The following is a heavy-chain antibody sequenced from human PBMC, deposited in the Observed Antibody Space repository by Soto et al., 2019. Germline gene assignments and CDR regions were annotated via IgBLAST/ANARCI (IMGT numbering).Heavy chain of an antibody. Sequence: PGGSLRLSCAASGFTFSSYAMHWVRQAPGKGLEWVAVISYDGSNKYYADSVKGRFTISRDNSKNTLYLQMNSLGAEDTAVYYCARDLTRPPSIVPLDYWGQGTLVTVSS. CDR1: GFTFSSYA. V-gene: IGHV3-30-3*01. CDR3: ARDLTRPPSIVPLDY. CDR2: ISYDGSNK. J-gene: IGHJ4*02. D-gene: IGHD1-26*01.